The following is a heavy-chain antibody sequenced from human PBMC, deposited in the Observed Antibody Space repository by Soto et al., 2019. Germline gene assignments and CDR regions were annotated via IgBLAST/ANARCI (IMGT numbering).Heavy chain of an antibody. J-gene: IGHJ6*03. Sequence: EVQLVESGGGLVKPEGSLRLSCAASEFTFRNAWMSWVRQAPGKGLEWVGRIKSKTDGGTTDYAAPGKGRFTISRDDSKNTLYLQMNSLKTEDTAVYYCTTEHSGYDYYYFYYYMDVWGKGTTVTVSS. CDR1: EFTFRNAW. CDR3: TTEHSGYDYYYFYYYMDV. D-gene: IGHD5-12*01. CDR2: IKSKTDGGTT. V-gene: IGHV3-15*01.